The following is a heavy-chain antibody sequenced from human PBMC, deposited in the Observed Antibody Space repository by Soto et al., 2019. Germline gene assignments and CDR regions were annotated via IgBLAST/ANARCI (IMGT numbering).Heavy chain of an antibody. CDR2: IIPILGIA. Sequence: QVRLVQSGADVRKPGSSVKVSCKASGGTFSTYTISWVRQAPGQGLEWMGRIIPILGIANYAQKFQGRVTITADKSTSIASMELSSLRSEDTAVYYCAISYEYSSSTSWFDPWGQGTLVIVSS. J-gene: IGHJ5*02. CDR3: AISYEYSSSTSWFDP. V-gene: IGHV1-69*02. CDR1: GGTFSTYT. D-gene: IGHD6-6*01.